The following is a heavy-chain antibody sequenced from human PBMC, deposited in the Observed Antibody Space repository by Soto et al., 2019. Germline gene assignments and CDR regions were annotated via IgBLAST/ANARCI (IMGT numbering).Heavy chain of an antibody. CDR3: ARSAFGYPDGAFDI. CDR1: GFTVSSNY. V-gene: IGHV3-66*01. Sequence: EVQLVESGGGLVQPGGSLRLSCAASGFTVSSNYMSWVRQAPGKGLEWVSVIYSGGSTYYADSVKGSFTISRDNSKNTPYLQMKRLRAEDTAVYYCARSAFGYPDGAFDIWGQGTMVTLSS. CDR2: IYSGGST. J-gene: IGHJ3*02. D-gene: IGHD5-12*01.